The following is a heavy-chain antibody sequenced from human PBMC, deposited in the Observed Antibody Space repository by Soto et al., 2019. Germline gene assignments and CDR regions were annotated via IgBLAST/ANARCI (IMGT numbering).Heavy chain of an antibody. V-gene: IGHV4-34*01. J-gene: IGHJ4*02. D-gene: IGHD3-3*01. CDR3: AGDNITGLVAY. CDR2: INHSGST. Sequence: QVQLQQWGAGLLKPSETLSLTCAVYGGSFSGYDWTWIHQPPGTGLEWIGEINHSGSTNYNPSLKRRATISADTSKNQFPLKLPSVTAAETAVYYCAGDNITGLVAYWGPGNRVTVSS. CDR1: GGSFSGYD.